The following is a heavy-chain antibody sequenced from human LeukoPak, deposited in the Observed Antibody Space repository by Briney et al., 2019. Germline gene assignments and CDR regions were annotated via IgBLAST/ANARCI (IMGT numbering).Heavy chain of an antibody. J-gene: IGHJ4*02. CDR3: TTVLSSNRYNRRDY. Sequence: PGGSLRLSCAACRFIFSRYWMHWVRQAPGKGLMWVSRISPDGSTTLYADSVKGRFTISRDNAKNTLYLQMISLGAEDTAVYYCTTVLSSNRYNRRDYWGQGTLVTVSS. D-gene: IGHD6-13*01. CDR1: RFIFSRYW. V-gene: IGHV3-74*03. CDR2: ISPDGSTT.